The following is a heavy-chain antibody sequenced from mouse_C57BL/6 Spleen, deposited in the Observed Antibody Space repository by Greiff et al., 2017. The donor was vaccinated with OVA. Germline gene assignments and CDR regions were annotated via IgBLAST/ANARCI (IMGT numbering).Heavy chain of an antibody. D-gene: IGHD4-1*01. CDR3: ASSGTYY. Sequence: VQLQQSGPELVKPGASVKISCKASGYTFTDYYMNWVKQSHGKSLEWIGDINPNNGGTSYNQKFKGKATLTVDKSSSTAYMELRSLTSEDSAVYYCASSGTYYWGQGTTLTVSS. CDR1: GYTFTDYY. V-gene: IGHV1-26*01. CDR2: INPNNGGT. J-gene: IGHJ2*01.